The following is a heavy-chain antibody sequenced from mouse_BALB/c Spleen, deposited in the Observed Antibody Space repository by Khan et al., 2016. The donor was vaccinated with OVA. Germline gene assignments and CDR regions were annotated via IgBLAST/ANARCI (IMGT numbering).Heavy chain of an antibody. Sequence: EVQLQESGPGLVKPSQSLSLTCTVTGYSITSGYAWNWIRQFPGNKLEWMGYISYSGVTSYNPSLKSRISITRDTSKNQFFLQLNSVTTEDTATSYCARRNYYGYYFDYWGQGTTLTVSS. CDR1: GYSITSGYA. J-gene: IGHJ2*01. V-gene: IGHV3-2*02. CDR2: ISYSGVT. CDR3: ARRNYYGYYFDY. D-gene: IGHD1-1*01.